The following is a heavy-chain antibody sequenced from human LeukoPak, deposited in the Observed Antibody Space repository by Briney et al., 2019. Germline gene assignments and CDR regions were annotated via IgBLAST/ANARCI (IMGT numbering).Heavy chain of an antibody. CDR2: ISGSGGST. Sequence: GGSLRLSCAASGFTFSSYAMSWVRQAPGKGLEWVSAISGSGGSTYYADSVKGRFTISRDNSKNTLYLQMNSLRAEDTAVYYCAKGSCTGGVCYGSEAFDIWGQGTMATVSS. V-gene: IGHV3-23*01. CDR1: GFTFSSYA. D-gene: IGHD2-8*02. CDR3: AKGSCTGGVCYGSEAFDI. J-gene: IGHJ3*02.